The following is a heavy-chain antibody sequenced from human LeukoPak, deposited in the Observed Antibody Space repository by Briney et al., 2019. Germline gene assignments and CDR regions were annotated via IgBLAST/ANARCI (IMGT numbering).Heavy chain of an antibody. CDR1: GGSISSSSYY. V-gene: IGHV4-39*07. J-gene: IGHJ3*02. CDR3: QTTGDAFDI. CDR2: IYYSGST. Sequence: PSETLSLTCTVSGGSISSSSYYWGWIRQPPGKGLEWIGSIYYSGSTYYNPSLKSRVTISVDTSKNQFSLKLSSVTAADTAVYYCQTTGDAFDIWGQGTMVTVSS. D-gene: IGHD4-17*01.